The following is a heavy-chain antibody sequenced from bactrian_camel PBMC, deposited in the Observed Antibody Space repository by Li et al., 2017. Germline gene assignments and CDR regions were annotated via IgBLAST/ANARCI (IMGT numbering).Heavy chain of an antibody. CDR2: IDSDGST. J-gene: IGHJ4*01. V-gene: IGHV3S26*01. D-gene: IGHD6*01. CDR1: GYVYSRYC. CDR3: AAGKERESCMSWYFSGKPPGMAEFSY. Sequence: HVQLVESGGGEVQTGGSLRLSCSAPGYVYSRYCMVWFRQVPGKEREGVAAIDSDGSTTYADSVKGRFTFSKDNAKNTRYLLMMSLKPEDTALYYCAAGKERESCMSWYFSGKPPGMAEFSYWGQGTQVTVS.